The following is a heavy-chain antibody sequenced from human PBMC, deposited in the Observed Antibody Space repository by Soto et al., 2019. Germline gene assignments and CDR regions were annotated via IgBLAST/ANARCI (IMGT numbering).Heavy chain of an antibody. CDR1: GGTFSSYA. J-gene: IGHJ3*02. V-gene: IGHV1-69*12. Sequence: QVQLVQSGAEVKKPGSSVKVSCKASGGTFSSYAISWVRQAPGQGLEWMGGIIPIFGTANYAQKFQGRVTITADECTGTGYVEMRSLRSEDTAVYSCEWTDTGNACDIWCQGTMVTVSS. D-gene: IGHD5-18*01. CDR3: EWTDTGNACDI. CDR2: IIPIFGTA.